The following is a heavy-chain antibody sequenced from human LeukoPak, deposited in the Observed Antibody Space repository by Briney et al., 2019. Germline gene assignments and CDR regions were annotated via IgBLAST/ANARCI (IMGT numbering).Heavy chain of an antibody. J-gene: IGHJ3*02. CDR2: VNYSGST. CDR3: ARGPTGNSGSDI. Sequence: PSETLSLTCVVYGGSFSGYYWSCIRQPPGKGLEWIGDVNYSGSTNYNPSRESRVTISADTSKSQFSLKLSSVTAADTSVYYCARGPTGNSGSDIWGQGAMVTVSS. D-gene: IGHD3-10*01. V-gene: IGHV4-34*01. CDR1: GGSFSGYY.